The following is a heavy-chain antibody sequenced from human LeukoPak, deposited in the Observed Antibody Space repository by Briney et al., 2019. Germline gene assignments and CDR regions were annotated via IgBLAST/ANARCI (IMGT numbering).Heavy chain of an antibody. CDR3: ARARTGITMVRGVITQYYYYYYMDV. Sequence: PSETLSLTCTVSGGSISSGSYYWSWIRQPAGKGLEWIGRIYTSGSTNYNPSLKSRVTISVDTSKNQFSLKLSSVTAADTAVYYCARARTGITMVRGVITQYYYYYYMDVWGKGTTVTISS. CDR2: IYTSGST. J-gene: IGHJ6*03. D-gene: IGHD3-10*01. V-gene: IGHV4-61*02. CDR1: GGSISSGSYY.